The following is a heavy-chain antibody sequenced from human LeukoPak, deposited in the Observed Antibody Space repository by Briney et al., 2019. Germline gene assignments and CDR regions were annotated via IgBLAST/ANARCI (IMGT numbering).Heavy chain of an antibody. CDR2: INSDGNIT. Sequence: GGSLRPSCAASGFTFSSYWMHWVRQAPGKGLVWVSRINSDGNITNYADSVKGRFTISRDNAENTLYLQMNTLRADDTAVYYCATEKQQRGFDYWGQGTLVTVSS. J-gene: IGHJ4*02. V-gene: IGHV3-74*01. CDR1: GFTFSSYW. D-gene: IGHD6-13*01. CDR3: ATEKQQRGFDY.